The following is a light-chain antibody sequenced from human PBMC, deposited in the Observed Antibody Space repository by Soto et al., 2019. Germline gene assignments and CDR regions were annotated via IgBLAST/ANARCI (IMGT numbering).Light chain of an antibody. J-gene: IGLJ1*01. CDR3: SSYTSSSTLYV. CDR2: DVS. V-gene: IGLV2-14*01. CDR1: SSDVGGYNY. Sequence: QSALTQPASVSGSPGQSITISCTGTSSDVGGYNYVSWYQQHPGKAPKLMMYDVSNRPSGVSNRFSGSKSGNTASLTISGLQAEDEADYYSSSYTSSSTLYVFGTGTKVTVL.